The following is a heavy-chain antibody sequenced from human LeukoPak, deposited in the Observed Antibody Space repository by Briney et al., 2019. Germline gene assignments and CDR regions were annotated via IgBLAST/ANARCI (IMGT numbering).Heavy chain of an antibody. J-gene: IGHJ5*02. D-gene: IGHD2-2*02. Sequence: GASVTVSCKASGGTFNSYAISWVRQAPGQGLEWMGRIIPILGIANYAQKFQGRVTITADKSTSTAYMELSSLRSEDTAVYYCARERCSSTSCYIGINWFDPWGQGTLVTVSS. CDR3: ARERCSSTSCYIGINWFDP. V-gene: IGHV1-69*04. CDR1: GGTFNSYA. CDR2: IIPILGIA.